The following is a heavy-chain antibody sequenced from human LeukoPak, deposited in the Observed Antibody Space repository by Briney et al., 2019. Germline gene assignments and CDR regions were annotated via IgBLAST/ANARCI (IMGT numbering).Heavy chain of an antibody. Sequence: SVKVSCKASGGTFSSYVISWVRQAPGQGLEWMGGIIPVFGGTNHAPKFQGRVTFTTDQSTNTAYMELSSLRSEDTAIYFCARVTISSGSSWFDPWGQGTLVTVSS. CDR2: IIPVFGGT. CDR1: GGTFSSYV. V-gene: IGHV1-69*05. J-gene: IGHJ5*02. CDR3: ARVTISSGSSWFDP. D-gene: IGHD3-10*01.